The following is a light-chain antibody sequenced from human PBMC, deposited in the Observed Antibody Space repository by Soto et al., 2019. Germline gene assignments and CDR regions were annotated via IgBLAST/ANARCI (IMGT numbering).Light chain of an antibody. CDR1: QTVLDSFNNKDY. Sequence: IVMTQSPDSLAVSLGERATINCKSSQTVLDSFNNKDYVTCYQQKPGQPPKLLIHWASTREFGVPDRFSGSGSGKDFTLTISSLQAEDVAVYYCTQYYRPPRPFAHGTKG. J-gene: IGKJ1*01. V-gene: IGKV4-1*01. CDR2: WAS. CDR3: TQYYRPPRP.